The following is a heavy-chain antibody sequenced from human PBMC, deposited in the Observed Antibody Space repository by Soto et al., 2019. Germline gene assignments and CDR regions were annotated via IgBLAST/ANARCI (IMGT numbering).Heavy chain of an antibody. CDR1: GFTFSSYA. D-gene: IGHD5-12*01. CDR3: ASLAVVATNLDY. Sequence: QVQLVESGGGVVQPGRSLRLSCAASGFTFSSYAMHWVRQAPGKGLEWVAVISYDGSNKYYADSVKGRFTISRDNSKNPLYLQINSLRAEDTAVYYCASLAVVATNLDYWGQGTLVTVAS. CDR2: ISYDGSNK. V-gene: IGHV3-30-3*01. J-gene: IGHJ4*02.